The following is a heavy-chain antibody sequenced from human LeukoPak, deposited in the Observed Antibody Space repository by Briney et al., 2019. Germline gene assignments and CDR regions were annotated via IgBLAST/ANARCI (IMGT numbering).Heavy chain of an antibody. V-gene: IGHV5-51*01. J-gene: IGHJ5*02. D-gene: IGHD2-2*01. CDR1: GYSFTSYW. CDR3: ARGYCSSTSCYAFVDWFDP. CDR2: IFPGDPNP. Sequence: GESRKISGKGFGYSFTSYWIGWVGQMPGKGLDWMEIIFPGDPNPGNSPSFQGQVTIRAVKSISTAYLQWSSLKASDTAMYYCARGYCSSTSCYAFVDWFDPWGQGTLVTVSS.